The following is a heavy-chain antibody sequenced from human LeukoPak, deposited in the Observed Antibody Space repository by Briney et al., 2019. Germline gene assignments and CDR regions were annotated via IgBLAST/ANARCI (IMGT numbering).Heavy chain of an antibody. CDR3: ASGGNIAAGRYYYYYYGMDV. D-gene: IGHD6-13*01. J-gene: IGHJ6*02. Sequence: SETLSLTCTVSGGSISSYYWSWIRQPPGKGLEWIGYIYYSGSTNYNPSLKSRVTISVDTSKNQFSLKLSSVTAADTAVYYCASGGNIAAGRYYYYYYGMDVWGQGTTVTVSS. V-gene: IGHV4-59*08. CDR2: IYYSGST. CDR1: GGSISSYY.